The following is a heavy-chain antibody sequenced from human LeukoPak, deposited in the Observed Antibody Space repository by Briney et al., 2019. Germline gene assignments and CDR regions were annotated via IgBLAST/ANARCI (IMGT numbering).Heavy chain of an antibody. CDR1: GFTFGDYA. D-gene: IGHD3-10*01. CDR2: IRSKAYGGTT. J-gene: IGHJ4*02. CDR3: TRSPMVRGVQNHVNDY. Sequence: GGSLRLSCTASGFTFGDYAMSWVRQAPGKGLEWVGFIRSKAYGGTTEYAASVKGRFTISRDDSKSIAYLQMNSLKTEDTAVYYCTRSPMVRGVQNHVNDYWGQGTLVTVSS. V-gene: IGHV3-49*04.